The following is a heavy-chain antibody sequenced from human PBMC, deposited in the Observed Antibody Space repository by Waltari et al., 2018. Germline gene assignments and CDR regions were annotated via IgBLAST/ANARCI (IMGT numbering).Heavy chain of an antibody. CDR2: INPSGGST. J-gene: IGHJ2*01. V-gene: IGHV1-46*03. Sequence: QVQLVQSGAEVKKPGASVKVSCQASGYTFTSYYMHWVRPAPGQGLEWMGIINPSGGSTSYAQKFQGRVTMTRDTSTSTVYMELSSLRSEDTAVYYCAREGENGDYVHWYFDLWGRGTLVTVSS. D-gene: IGHD4-17*01. CDR1: GYTFTSYY. CDR3: AREGENGDYVHWYFDL.